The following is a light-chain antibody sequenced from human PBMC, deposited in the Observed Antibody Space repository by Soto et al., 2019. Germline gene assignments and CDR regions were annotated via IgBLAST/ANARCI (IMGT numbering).Light chain of an antibody. Sequence: LVLTQSPGTLSLSPGERATLSCRASQSVTSTYLAWYQQRPGQSPRLLFYAAYSRAVGIPDRFSGSGSGTDFTLTISRLEPEDFAVYYCQQYGNSPQTFGQGTKVEIK. V-gene: IGKV3-20*01. CDR1: QSVTSTY. CDR2: AAY. CDR3: QQYGNSPQT. J-gene: IGKJ1*01.